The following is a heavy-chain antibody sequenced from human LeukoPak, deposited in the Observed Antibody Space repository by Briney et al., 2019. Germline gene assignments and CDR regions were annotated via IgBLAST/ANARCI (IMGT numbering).Heavy chain of an antibody. J-gene: IGHJ4*02. CDR1: GFTFSSYG. D-gene: IGHD4-11*01. CDR2: IRYDGSNK. CDR3: AKGGAYSNYVHLDY. V-gene: IGHV3-30*02. Sequence: GGSLRLSCAASGFTFSSYGMHWVRQAPGKGLEWVAFIRYDGSNKYYADSVKGRFTISRDNSKNTLYLQMNSLRAEDTAVYYCAKGGAYSNYVHLDYWGQGTLVTVSS.